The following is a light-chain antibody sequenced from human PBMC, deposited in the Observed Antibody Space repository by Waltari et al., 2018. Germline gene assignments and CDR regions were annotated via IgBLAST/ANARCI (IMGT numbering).Light chain of an antibody. CDR1: KLGDKY. J-gene: IGLJ2*01. Sequence: SYELTQPPSVSVSPGQTASITCSGDKLGDKYACWYKQKPGQSPVLVIDQDSKRPSGIPERFSGSNSGNTATLTISGTQAMDEADYYCQAWDSSTAVFGGGTKLTVL. CDR3: QAWDSSTAV. V-gene: IGLV3-1*01. CDR2: QDS.